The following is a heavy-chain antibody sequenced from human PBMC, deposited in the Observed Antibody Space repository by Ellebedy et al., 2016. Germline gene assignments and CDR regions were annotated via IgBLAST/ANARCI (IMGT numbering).Heavy chain of an antibody. V-gene: IGHV3-53*01. D-gene: IGHD6-13*01. CDR3: ATDRAESSSWYWIPYY. CDR1: GISIGNKY. Sequence: GESLKISCAASGISIGNKYMTWVRQAPGKGLEWVSVIYGDDNTNYADSVRGRFTISKDNSKNTLYLQMNNLTAEDSAVYYCATDRAESSSWYWIPYYWGRGTLVTVSS. J-gene: IGHJ4*02. CDR2: IYGDDNT.